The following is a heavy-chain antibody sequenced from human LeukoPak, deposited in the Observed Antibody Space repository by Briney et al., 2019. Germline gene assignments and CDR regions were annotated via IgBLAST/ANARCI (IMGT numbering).Heavy chain of an antibody. CDR1: GFTFSSYG. V-gene: IGHV3-23*01. CDR3: AKVGKDIRRYYMDV. Sequence: PGGSLRLSCAASGFTFSSYGMSWVRQAPGKGLEWVSAISGSGGSTYYADSVKGRFTISRDNSKNTLYLHMNSLRAEDTAVYYCAKVGKDIRRYYMDVWGKGTTVTVSS. D-gene: IGHD2-15*01. J-gene: IGHJ6*03. CDR2: ISGSGGST.